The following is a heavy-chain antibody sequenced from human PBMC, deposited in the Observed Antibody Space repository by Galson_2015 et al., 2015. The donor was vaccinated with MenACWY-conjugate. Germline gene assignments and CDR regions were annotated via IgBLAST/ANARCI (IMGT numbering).Heavy chain of an antibody. CDR3: AKVSPGGWYWDY. V-gene: IGHV3-23*01. D-gene: IGHD6-19*01. J-gene: IGHJ4*02. CDR2: FSSNGHST. Sequence: SLRLSCAVSGFTFRNYAMSWVRQAPGKGLEWVSVFSSNGHSTNYADSVKGRFTISRDNSKNTLYLQMNNLRAEDTALYYCAKVSPGGWYWDYWGQGTLVTVSS. CDR1: GFTFRNYA.